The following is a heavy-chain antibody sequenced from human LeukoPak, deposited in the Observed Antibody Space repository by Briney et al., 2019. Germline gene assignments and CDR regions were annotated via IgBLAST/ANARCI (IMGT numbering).Heavy chain of an antibody. CDR2: INPNSGDT. V-gene: IGHV1-2*02. Sequence: WASVKVSCKAPGYTFTDYYIHWVRQAPGQGLEWMGWINPNSGDTDYTQKFQGRVTMTRDTSISTAYMELTRLRSDDPAVYYCTTLKENDYWGQGTLVTVSS. CDR1: GYTFTDYY. J-gene: IGHJ4*02. CDR3: TTLKENDY.